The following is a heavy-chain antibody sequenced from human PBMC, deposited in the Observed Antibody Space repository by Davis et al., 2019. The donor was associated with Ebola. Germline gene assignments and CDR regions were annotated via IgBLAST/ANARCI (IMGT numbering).Heavy chain of an antibody. CDR2: VGGSGDYI. Sequence: GGSLRLSCAASQFTFRNSAMNWVRQAPGKGLEWVSSVGGSGDYIYYADSVKGRFTISRDNSENTVYLQMNSLRAEDTAVYYCTRHVPGDFWYFDLWGRGTRVTVSS. J-gene: IGHJ2*01. CDR1: QFTFRNSA. V-gene: IGHV3-23*01. CDR3: TRHVPGDFWYFDL. D-gene: IGHD4-17*01.